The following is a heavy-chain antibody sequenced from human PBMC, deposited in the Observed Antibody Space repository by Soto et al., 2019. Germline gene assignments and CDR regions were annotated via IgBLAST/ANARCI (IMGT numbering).Heavy chain of an antibody. V-gene: IGHV4-31*03. D-gene: IGHD3-3*01. J-gene: IGHJ5*02. CDR2: IYYSGST. CDR3: ARNYDFWSGPKHYNWFDP. Sequence: TLSLTCTVSGGSISSGGYYWSWVRQHPGKGLEWIGYIYYSGSTYYNPSLKSRVTISVDTSKNQFSLKLSSVTAADTAVYYCARNYDFWSGPKHYNWFDPWGQGTQVTVSS. CDR1: GGSISSGGYY.